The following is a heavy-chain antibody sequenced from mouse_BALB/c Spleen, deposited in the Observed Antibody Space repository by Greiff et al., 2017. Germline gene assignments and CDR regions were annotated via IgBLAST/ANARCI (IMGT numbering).Heavy chain of an antibody. J-gene: IGHJ4*01. CDR1: GYTFTSYW. Sequence: QVQLQQPGAELVKPGASVKLSCKASGYTFTSYWMHWVKQRPGQGLEWIGEINPSNGRTNYNEKFKSKATLTVDKSSSTAYMQLSSLTSEDSAVYYCARAGGVAMDYWGQGTSVTVSS. CDR2: INPSNGRT. V-gene: IGHV1S81*02. CDR3: ARAGGVAMDY.